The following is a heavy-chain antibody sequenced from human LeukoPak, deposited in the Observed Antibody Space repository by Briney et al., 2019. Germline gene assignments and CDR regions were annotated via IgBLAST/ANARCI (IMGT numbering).Heavy chain of an antibody. D-gene: IGHD3-9*01. V-gene: IGHV1-18*01. CDR3: AKGGGFDWLNYYYMDV. CDR1: GYTFTSYG. J-gene: IGHJ6*03. Sequence: GASVKVSCKASGYTFTSYGISWVRQAPGQGLEWMGWISAYNGNTNYAQKLQGRVTMTTDTSTSTAYMELRRLRSDDTAVYYCAKGGGFDWLNYYYMDVWGKGTTVIISS. CDR2: ISAYNGNT.